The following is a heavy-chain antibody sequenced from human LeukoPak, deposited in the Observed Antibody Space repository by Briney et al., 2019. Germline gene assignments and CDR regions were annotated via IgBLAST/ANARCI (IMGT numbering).Heavy chain of an antibody. CDR1: GYTFTGYY. J-gene: IGHJ5*02. CDR2: INPNSGGT. CDR3: ARGRIVVPHPFDP. V-gene: IGHV1-2*02. Sequence: ASVKVSCKASGYTFTGYYMHWVRQAPGQGLEWMGWINPNSGGTNYAQKFQGRVTMTRDTSISTAYMELSRLRSDDTAVYYCARGRIVVPHPFDPWGQGTLVTVSS. D-gene: IGHD2-2*01.